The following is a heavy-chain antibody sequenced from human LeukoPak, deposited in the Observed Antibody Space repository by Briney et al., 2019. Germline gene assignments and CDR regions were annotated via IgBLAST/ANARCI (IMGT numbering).Heavy chain of an antibody. CDR3: ARKGDYGGNSAVGWFDP. CDR2: IYYSGST. CDR1: GGSISNYY. D-gene: IGHD4-23*01. Sequence: SETLSLTCTVSGGSISNYYWNWIPQPPGKGLEWIGHIYYSGSTNYNPSLKSRVTISVDTSKIQFSLKLSSVTAADTAVYYCARKGDYGGNSAVGWFDPWGQGSLVTVSS. V-gene: IGHV4-59*08. J-gene: IGHJ5*02.